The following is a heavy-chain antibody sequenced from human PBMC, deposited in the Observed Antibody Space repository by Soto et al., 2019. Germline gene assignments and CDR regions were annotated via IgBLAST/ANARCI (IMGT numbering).Heavy chain of an antibody. D-gene: IGHD4-17*01. CDR2: ITSSGYYI. Sequence: EVQLVESGGGLVKPGGSLRLSCAASGFTFSSYSMNWVRQAPGKGLEWVASITSSGYYIYYADSVKDRFTISRDNARDSLYLQMNSLRAEDTAEYYCARAYGDSTSCGYWGQGTLVTVSS. J-gene: IGHJ4*02. V-gene: IGHV3-21*01. CDR1: GFTFSSYS. CDR3: ARAYGDSTSCGY.